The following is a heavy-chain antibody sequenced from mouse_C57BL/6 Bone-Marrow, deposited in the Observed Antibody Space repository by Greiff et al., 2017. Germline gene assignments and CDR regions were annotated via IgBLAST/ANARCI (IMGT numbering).Heavy chain of an antibody. J-gene: IGHJ3*01. D-gene: IGHD1-1*01. V-gene: IGHV1-54*01. CDR2: INPGSGGT. CDR3: ARSYYYGSSFFAY. Sequence: VQLQQSGAELVRPGTSVKVSCKASGYAFTNYLIEWVKQRPGQGLEWIGVINPGSGGTNYNEKFKGKATLTADKSSSTAYMQLSSLTSEDSAVYFCARSYYYGSSFFAYWGQGTLVTVS. CDR1: GYAFTNYL.